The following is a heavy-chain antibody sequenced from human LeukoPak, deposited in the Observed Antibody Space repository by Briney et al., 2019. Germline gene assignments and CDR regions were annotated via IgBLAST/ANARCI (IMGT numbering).Heavy chain of an antibody. CDR3: ARISSSYDYDH. Sequence: PGGSLRLSRAASGFTFKSYGMHWVRQAPGKGLEYVAAISSNGGSTDYANSVKGRFTISRDNSKNTLYLQMGSLRAEDMAVYYCARISSSYDYDHWGQGTLVTVSS. V-gene: IGHV3-64*01. J-gene: IGHJ4*02. D-gene: IGHD6-6*01. CDR2: ISSNGGST. CDR1: GFTFKSYG.